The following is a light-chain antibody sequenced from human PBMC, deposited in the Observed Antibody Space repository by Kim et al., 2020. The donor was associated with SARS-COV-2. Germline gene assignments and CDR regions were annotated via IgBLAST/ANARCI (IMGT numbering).Light chain of an antibody. Sequence: ETVLTQSPGTLSLSPGERATLSRRASQSVPSNHFGWYQQKTGQAPRLLIYGASNRATGIPDRFSGSGSGTDFTLTISRLEPEDFAVYSCHQYDTSPRTFGQGTKVEIK. J-gene: IGKJ1*01. CDR2: GAS. CDR1: QSVPSNH. CDR3: HQYDTSPRT. V-gene: IGKV3-20*01.